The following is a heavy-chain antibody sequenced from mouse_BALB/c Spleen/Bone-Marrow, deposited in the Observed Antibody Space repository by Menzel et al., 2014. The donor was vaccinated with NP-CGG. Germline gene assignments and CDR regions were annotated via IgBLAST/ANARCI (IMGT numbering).Heavy chain of an antibody. V-gene: IGHV1-7*01. Sequence: VKLQESGAELTKPGASVKMSCKASGYTFTSYWMHWVKQRPGQGLEWIGYINPSTDYTEYNQKFKDKATLTADKSSSTAYMQLSSLTSEDSAVYYCARRKFGNHGFAYWGQGTLVTVSA. CDR1: GYTFTSYW. CDR3: ARRKFGNHGFAY. CDR2: INPSTDYT. D-gene: IGHD2-10*02. J-gene: IGHJ3*01.